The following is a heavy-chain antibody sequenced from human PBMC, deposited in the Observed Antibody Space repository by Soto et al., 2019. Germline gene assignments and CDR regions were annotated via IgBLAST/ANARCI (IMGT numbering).Heavy chain of an antibody. J-gene: IGHJ5*02. D-gene: IGHD4-17*01. Sequence: PSETLSLTCTVSGGSISSGGYYWSWIRQHPGKGLEWIGYIYYSGSTYYNPSLKSRVTISVDTSKNQFSLKLSSVTAADTAVYYCARDQAFYGETPRFDPWGQGTLVNVSS. V-gene: IGHV4-31*03. CDR2: IYYSGST. CDR1: GGSISSGGYY. CDR3: ARDQAFYGETPRFDP.